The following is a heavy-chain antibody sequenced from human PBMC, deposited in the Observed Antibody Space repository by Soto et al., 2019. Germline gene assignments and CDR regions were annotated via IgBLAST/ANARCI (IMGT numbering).Heavy chain of an antibody. CDR1: GYTFTDYF. J-gene: IGHJ6*02. V-gene: IGHV1-2*02. CDR2: INPKSGGT. Sequence: ASVKVSCKASGYTFTDYFIHWVRQAPGQGLEWMGWINPKSGGTNYAPNFQGRVTMTRDTSISTAYMELSRLRSDDTAVYYCASGRGLTAYYYYYGMDVWGQVTTVTVSS. CDR3: ASGRGLTAYYYYYGMDV. D-gene: IGHD1-26*01.